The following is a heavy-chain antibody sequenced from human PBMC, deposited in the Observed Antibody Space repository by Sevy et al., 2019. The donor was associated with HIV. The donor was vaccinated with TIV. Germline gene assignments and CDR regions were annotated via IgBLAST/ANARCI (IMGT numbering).Heavy chain of an antibody. CDR1: GFTFSSYG. CDR2: IRYDGSNK. Sequence: GGSLRLSCAASGFTFSSYGMHWVCQAPGKGLEWVAFIRYDGSNKYYADSVKGRFTISRDNSKNTLYLQMNSLRAEDTAVYYCAKDWDSSDWVYYYYYGMDVWGQGTTVTVSS. J-gene: IGHJ6*02. CDR3: AKDWDSSDWVYYYYYGMDV. D-gene: IGHD6-19*01. V-gene: IGHV3-30*02.